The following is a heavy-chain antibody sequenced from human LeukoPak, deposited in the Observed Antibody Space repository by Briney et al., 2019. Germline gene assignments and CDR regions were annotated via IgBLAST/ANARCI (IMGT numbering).Heavy chain of an antibody. D-gene: IGHD2-15*01. Sequence: SVKVSCKASGGTFSSYAISWVRQAPGQGLEWMGRIIPILGIANYAQKFQGRVTITADKSTSTAYMELSSLRSEDTAVYYCAREFGVVVVAAGVGMDVWGQGTTVTVSS. J-gene: IGHJ6*02. V-gene: IGHV1-69*04. CDR3: AREFGVVVVAAGVGMDV. CDR1: GGTFSSYA. CDR2: IIPILGIA.